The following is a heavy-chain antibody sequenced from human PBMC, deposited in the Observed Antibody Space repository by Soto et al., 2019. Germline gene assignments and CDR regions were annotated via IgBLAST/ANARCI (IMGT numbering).Heavy chain of an antibody. J-gene: IGHJ3*02. CDR1: GGSISGYY. CDR3: ENGGWYHAFDI. V-gene: IGHV4-59*01. CDR2: IYYSGST. D-gene: IGHD2-2*01. Sequence: SETLSLTCTVSGGSISGYYWSWIRQPPGKGLEWIGYIYYSGSTNYNPSLKSRVTISVDTSKNQFSLKLSSVTAADTAVYYCENGGWYHAFDIWGQGTMVTVSS.